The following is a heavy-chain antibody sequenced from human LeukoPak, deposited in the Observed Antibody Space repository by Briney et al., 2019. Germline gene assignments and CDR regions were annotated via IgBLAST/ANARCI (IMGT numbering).Heavy chain of an antibody. D-gene: IGHD3-3*01. V-gene: IGHV1-8*03. J-gene: IGHJ4*02. CDR2: MNPNSGNT. Sequence: ASVKVSCKASGYTFTSYDINWVRQATGQGLEWMGWMNPNSGNTGYAQKFQGRVTITRNTSISTAYMELSSLRSEDTAVYYCARAYYDFWSGYYRTDYFDYWGQGTLVTVSS. CDR3: ARAYYDFWSGYYRTDYFDY. CDR1: GYTFTSYD.